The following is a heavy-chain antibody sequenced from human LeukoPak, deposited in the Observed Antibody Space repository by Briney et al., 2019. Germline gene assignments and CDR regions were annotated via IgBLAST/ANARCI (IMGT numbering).Heavy chain of an antibody. CDR1: GYTLTELS. Sequence: GASVKVSCKVCGYTLTELSMLWVRQAPGKGLEWMGGFDPEDGETVYAQKFQGRVTMTEDTSTDTAYMELSSLRSEDTAVYYCATEVAVAGTGVGFDYWGQGTLVTVSS. J-gene: IGHJ4*02. D-gene: IGHD6-19*01. CDR3: ATEVAVAGTGVGFDY. CDR2: FDPEDGET. V-gene: IGHV1-24*01.